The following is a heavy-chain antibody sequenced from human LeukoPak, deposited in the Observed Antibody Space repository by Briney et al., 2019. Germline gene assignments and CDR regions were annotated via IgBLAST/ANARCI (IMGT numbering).Heavy chain of an antibody. J-gene: IGHJ4*02. CDR1: RGSITSADYY. V-gene: IGHV4-30-4*08. Sequence: PSETLSLTCIVSRGSITSADYYWSWIRQPPGKGLEWVGYISHSGSAHYHPSLKSRISISLDTSKNQFFLKVDSVTAADTAVYYCTRVYGSGSRGEDFDYWGQGTLVTVSS. CDR3: TRVYGSGSRGEDFDY. D-gene: IGHD3-10*01. CDR2: ISHSGSA.